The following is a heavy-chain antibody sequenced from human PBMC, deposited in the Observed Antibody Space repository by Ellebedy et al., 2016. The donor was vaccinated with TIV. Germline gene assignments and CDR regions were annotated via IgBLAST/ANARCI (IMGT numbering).Heavy chain of an antibody. J-gene: IGHJ4*02. V-gene: IGHV3-23*01. CDR1: GFTFSTYP. D-gene: IGHD3/OR15-3a*01. CDR2: ISANGGTT. Sequence: GESLKISRAASGFTFSTYPMNWVRQAPGKGLEWVSIISANGGTTYYADSVKGRFTISRDNSKNTLFLQMSSLRAEDTAVYFCARRSTDFAFDSWGQGTLVTVSS. CDR3: ARRSTDFAFDS.